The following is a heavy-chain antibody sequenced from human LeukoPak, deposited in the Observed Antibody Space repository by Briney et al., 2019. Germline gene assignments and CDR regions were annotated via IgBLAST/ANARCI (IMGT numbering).Heavy chain of an antibody. J-gene: IGHJ4*02. CDR1: GYTFTSYY. CDR2: INPSGGST. D-gene: IGHD3-22*01. V-gene: IGHV1-46*01. Sequence: ASVKVSCKASGYTFTSYYMHWVRQAPGQGLEWMGIINPSGGSTSYAQKFQGRVTMTRDTSTSTVYMELSSLRSEDTAVYYCARDSRNNYYDSSCFDYWGQGTLVTVPS. CDR3: ARDSRNNYYDSSCFDY.